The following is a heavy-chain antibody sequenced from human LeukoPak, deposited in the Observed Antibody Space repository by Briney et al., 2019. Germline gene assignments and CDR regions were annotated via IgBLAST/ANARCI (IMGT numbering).Heavy chain of an antibody. J-gene: IGHJ4*02. D-gene: IGHD3-9*01. CDR2: ISDDGSDK. CDR3: ARTGNILTGYYSPHFDY. V-gene: IGHV3-30*04. Sequence: GGSLRLSCAASGFTFSTFVMHWVRQAPGKGLEWVAVISDDGSDKYYADSARGRFTISRDNFKNILFLQVISLTAEDTAVYFCARTGNILTGYYSPHFDYWGQGTLVTVSS. CDR1: GFTFSTFV.